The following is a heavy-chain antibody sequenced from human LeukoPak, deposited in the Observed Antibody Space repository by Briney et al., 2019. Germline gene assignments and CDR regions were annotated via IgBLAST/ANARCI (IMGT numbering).Heavy chain of an antibody. J-gene: IGHJ4*02. D-gene: IGHD6-13*01. Sequence: GRSLRLSCAASGFTFSSYAMHWVRQAPGKGLEWVAVISYDGSNKYYADSVKGRFTISRDNSKNTLYLQMNSLRAEDTAVHYCARAEGAPAAGTRYFDYWGQGTLVTVSS. CDR2: ISYDGSNK. V-gene: IGHV3-30-3*01. CDR1: GFTFSSYA. CDR3: ARAEGAPAAGTRYFDY.